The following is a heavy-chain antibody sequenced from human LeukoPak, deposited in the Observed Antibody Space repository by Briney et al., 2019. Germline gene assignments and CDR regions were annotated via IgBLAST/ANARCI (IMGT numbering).Heavy chain of an antibody. CDR3: ARSGYSYGYKYYFDY. J-gene: IGHJ4*02. D-gene: IGHD5-18*01. Sequence: SSVNVSCMACRGTFSSHSISWVGQAPAQGLEWVGVIIPIFCKTKYPQMLQGRVTITADESTSTAYMELSSLRSEDTAVYYCARSGYSYGYKYYFDYWGQGNLVNVSS. V-gene: IGHV1-69*13. CDR2: IIPIFCKT. CDR1: RGTFSSHS.